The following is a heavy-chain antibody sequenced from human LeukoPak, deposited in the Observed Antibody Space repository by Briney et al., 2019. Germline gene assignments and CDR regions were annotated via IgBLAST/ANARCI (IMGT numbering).Heavy chain of an antibody. J-gene: IGHJ4*02. Sequence: SVKVSCKASGGTFSSYAISWVRQASGQGLEWMGRIIPIFGTANYAQKLQGRVTITTDESTSTAYMELSSLRSEDTAVYYCARAPAYSSSRPFDYWGQGTLVTVSS. CDR2: IIPIFGTA. V-gene: IGHV1-69*05. D-gene: IGHD6-13*01. CDR3: ARAPAYSSSRPFDY. CDR1: GGTFSSYA.